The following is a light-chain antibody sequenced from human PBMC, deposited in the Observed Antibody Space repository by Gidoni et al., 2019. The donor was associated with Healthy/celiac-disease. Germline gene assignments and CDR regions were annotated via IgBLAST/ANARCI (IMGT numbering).Light chain of an antibody. CDR3: CSYAGSYSYV. CDR1: SSDVGGYNY. J-gene: IGLJ1*01. CDR2: DVS. Sequence: QSVLTQPRSVSGSPGQSVTIACTGTSSDVGGYNYVSWYQQPPGNAPKLMFYDVSKRPSGVPDRFSGSKSGNTASLTISGLQAEDEAAYYCCSYAGSYSYVFGTGTKVTVL. V-gene: IGLV2-11*01.